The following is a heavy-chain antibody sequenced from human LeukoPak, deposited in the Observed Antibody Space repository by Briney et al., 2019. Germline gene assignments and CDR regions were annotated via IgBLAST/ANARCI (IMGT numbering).Heavy chain of an antibody. CDR2: ISGYNGHT. CDR1: GYTFSRYG. J-gene: IGHJ4*02. CDR3: ARGQTNRLLWVGELVSNINPFDY. D-gene: IGHD3-10*01. V-gene: IGHV1-18*01. Sequence: VASVKVSCKASGYTFSRYGISWVRQAPGQGLEWMGWISGYNGHTKYAQKVQGRVTMSTDTSTSTVYMEPRSLISDDTGVYYCARGQTNRLLWVGELVSNINPFDYWGQGTLVTVSS.